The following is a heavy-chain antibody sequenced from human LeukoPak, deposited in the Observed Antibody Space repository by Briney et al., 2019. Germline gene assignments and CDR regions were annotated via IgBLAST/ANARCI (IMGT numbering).Heavy chain of an antibody. CDR3: ARDRGSGWDFDY. CDR1: GFTFSSYA. CDR2: ISYDGSNK. V-gene: IGHV3-30*04. J-gene: IGHJ4*02. D-gene: IGHD6-19*01. Sequence: GGSLSLSCAASGFTFSSYAMHWVRQAPGKGLEWVAVISYDGSNKYYADSVKGRFTISRDNSKNTLYLQMNSLRAEDRAVYYCARDRGSGWDFDYWGQGTLVTVSS.